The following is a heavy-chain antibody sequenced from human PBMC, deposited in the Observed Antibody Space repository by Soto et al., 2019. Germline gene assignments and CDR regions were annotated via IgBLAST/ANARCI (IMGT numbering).Heavy chain of an antibody. CDR1: GGTFSSYA. V-gene: IGHV1-69*13. CDR3: ASPQYDSSGYLAY. Sequence: SVKVSCKASGGTFSSYAISWVRQAPGQGLEWMGGIIPIFGTANYAQKFQGRVTITADESTSTAYMELSSLRSEDTAVYYCASPQYDSSGYLAYWGPGTLVTVSS. J-gene: IGHJ4*02. D-gene: IGHD3-22*01. CDR2: IIPIFGTA.